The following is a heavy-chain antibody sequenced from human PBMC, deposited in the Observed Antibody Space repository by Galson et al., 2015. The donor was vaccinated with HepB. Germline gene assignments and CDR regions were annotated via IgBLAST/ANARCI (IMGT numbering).Heavy chain of an antibody. CDR1: GFTFSSYA. CDR2: ISYDGSNK. Sequence: SLRLSCAASGFTFSSYAMHWVRQAPGKGLEWVAVISYDGSNKYYADSVKGRFTISRDNSKNTLYLQMNSLRAEDTAVYYCADSSGYYWGQGTLVTVSS. CDR3: ADSSGYY. V-gene: IGHV3-30-3*01. D-gene: IGHD3-22*01. J-gene: IGHJ4*02.